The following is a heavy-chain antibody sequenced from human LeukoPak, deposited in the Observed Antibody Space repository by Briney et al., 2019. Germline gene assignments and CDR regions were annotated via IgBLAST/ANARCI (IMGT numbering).Heavy chain of an antibody. V-gene: IGHV4-34*01. CDR1: GGSFSGYY. CDR2: INHSGST. Sequence: SETLSLTCAVYGGSFSGYYWSWIRQPPGKGPEWIGEINHSGSTNYNPSLKSRVTISVDTSKNQFSLKLSSVTAADTAVYYCARDYGSGSYIGARTYNWFDPWGQGTLVTVSS. CDR3: ARDYGSGSYIGARTYNWFDP. J-gene: IGHJ5*02. D-gene: IGHD3-10*01.